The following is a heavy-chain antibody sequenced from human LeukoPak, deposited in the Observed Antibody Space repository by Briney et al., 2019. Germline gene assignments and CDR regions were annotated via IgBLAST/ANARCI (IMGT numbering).Heavy chain of an antibody. J-gene: IGHJ4*02. CDR2: IYSGGST. CDR3: ARGGSSGWYNY. D-gene: IGHD6-19*01. CDR1: GFTFSSNY. Sequence: GGSLSLSCAASGFTFSSNYMSWVRQAPGKGLEWVSVIYSGGSTYYADSVKGRFTISRDNPKNTLYLQMNSLRAEDTAVYYCARGGSSGWYNYWGQGTLVTVSS. V-gene: IGHV3-66*01.